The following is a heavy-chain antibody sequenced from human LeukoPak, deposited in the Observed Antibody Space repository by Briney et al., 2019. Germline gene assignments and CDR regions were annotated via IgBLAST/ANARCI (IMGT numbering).Heavy chain of an antibody. CDR1: GYTFTSYY. D-gene: IGHD6-13*01. CDR2: INPSGGST. J-gene: IGHJ4*02. CDR3: ASSIRDSGSWYGGDSSGPGDY. V-gene: IGHV1-46*01. Sequence: GASVKVSCKASGYTFTSYYMHWVRQAPGQGLEWMGIINPSGGSTSYAQKFQGRVTMTRDTSTSTVYMELSSLRSEDTAVYYCASSIRDSGSWYGGDSSGPGDYWGQGTLVTVSS.